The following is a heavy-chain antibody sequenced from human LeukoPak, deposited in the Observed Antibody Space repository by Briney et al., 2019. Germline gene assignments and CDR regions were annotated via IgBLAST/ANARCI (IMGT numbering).Heavy chain of an antibody. CDR3: ASYPFYNYDFWSGLTDY. J-gene: IGHJ4*02. D-gene: IGHD3-3*01. CDR2: IDEIGRT. V-gene: IGHV4-34*01. Sequence: SETLSLTCAVYGESLSHYYWNWVRQFPGKGLDWIGEIDEIGRTNYNPSLKSRATISVDRSKNQFSLKLNSVTAADTAVYYCASYPFYNYDFWSGLTDYWGRGTLVTVSS. CDR1: GESLSHYY.